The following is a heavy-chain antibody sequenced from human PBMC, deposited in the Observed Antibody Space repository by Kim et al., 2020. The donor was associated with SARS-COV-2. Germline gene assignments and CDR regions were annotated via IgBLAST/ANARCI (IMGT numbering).Heavy chain of an antibody. D-gene: IGHD2-2*01. Sequence: GESLKISCKGSGYSFTSYWIGWVRQMPGKGLEWMGIIYPGDSDTRYSPSFQGQVTISADKSISTAYLQWSSLKASYTAMYYCARGGPGYCSSTSCYANFDYWGQGTLVTVSS. CDR2: IYPGDSDT. CDR1: GYSFTSYW. J-gene: IGHJ4*02. V-gene: IGHV5-51*01. CDR3: ARGGPGYCSSTSCYANFDY.